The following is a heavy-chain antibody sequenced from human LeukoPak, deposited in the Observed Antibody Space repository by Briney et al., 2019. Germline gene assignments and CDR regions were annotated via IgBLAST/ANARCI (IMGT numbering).Heavy chain of an antibody. D-gene: IGHD2-2*01. CDR2: ISSSGSTI. Sequence: GGSLRLSCAASGFTFSDYYMSWIRQAPGKGLEWVSYISSSGSTIYYADSVKGRFTISRDNAKNSLYLQMNSLRAEDTAVYYCARDGDIVVVPAAKGQAENYWGQGTLVTASS. J-gene: IGHJ4*02. V-gene: IGHV3-11*04. CDR1: GFTFSDYY. CDR3: ARDGDIVVVPAAKGQAENY.